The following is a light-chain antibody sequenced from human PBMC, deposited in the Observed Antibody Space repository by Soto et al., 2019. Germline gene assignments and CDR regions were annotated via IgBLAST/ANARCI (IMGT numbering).Light chain of an antibody. CDR2: SND. CDR3: AAWDDSLSGYWV. V-gene: IGLV1-47*02. Sequence: QSVLTQPPSASGTPGQRVTISCSGSSSNIGFNYVYWYQHLPGTAPQLLIYSNDQRPSGVPGRFSGSKSGTSASLGISGVRSEDEADYYCAAWDDSLSGYWVFGGGTKLTVL. J-gene: IGLJ3*02. CDR1: SSNIGFNY.